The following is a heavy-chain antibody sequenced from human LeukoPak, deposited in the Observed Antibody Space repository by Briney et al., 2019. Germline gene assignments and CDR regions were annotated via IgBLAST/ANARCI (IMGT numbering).Heavy chain of an antibody. CDR3: ARDSVVTVRGVIIRIGWFDP. CDR1: GYTFTSYG. CDR2: ISAYNGNT. V-gene: IGHV1-18*01. Sequence: ASVKVSCKASGYTFTSYGISWVRQAPGQGLEWMGWISAYNGNTNYAQKPQGRVTMTTDTSTSTAYMELRSLRSDDTAVYYCARDSVVTVRGVIIRIGWFDPWGQGTLVTVSS. J-gene: IGHJ5*02. D-gene: IGHD3-10*01.